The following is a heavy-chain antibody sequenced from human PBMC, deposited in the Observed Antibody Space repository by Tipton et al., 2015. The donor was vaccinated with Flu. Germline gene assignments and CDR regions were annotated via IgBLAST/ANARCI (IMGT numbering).Heavy chain of an antibody. V-gene: IGHV1-2*06. CDR1: GYSFTGYY. CDR2: INPHIGVT. Sequence: QLVQSGAEVKNPGASVKVSCKASGYSFTGYYIYWVRQAPGQGLEWMGRINPHIGVTNYTQTFQGRVTLTRHTSITTTYMELSRLRSDDTAVYYCARGVYSSAWHDAFVIWGQGTMVTVSS. D-gene: IGHD6-19*01. CDR3: ARGVYSSAWHDAFVI. J-gene: IGHJ3*02.